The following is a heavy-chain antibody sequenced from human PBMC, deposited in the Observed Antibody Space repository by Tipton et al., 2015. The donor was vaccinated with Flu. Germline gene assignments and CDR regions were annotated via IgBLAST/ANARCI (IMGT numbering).Heavy chain of an antibody. CDR2: IYYNGST. CDR1: GGSISSDYYY. CDR3: TRGGVREWGGPHNWWDP. J-gene: IGHJ5*02. D-gene: IGHD2-8*01. Sequence: TLSLTCTVSGGSISSDYYYWSWIRQPPGKGLEWIGYIYYNGSTSYNPSLKSRLAMSLDTSKNQFSLRLSSVTAADTAVYYCTRGGVREWGGPHNWWDPWGQGPLVPVSS. V-gene: IGHV4-30-4*08.